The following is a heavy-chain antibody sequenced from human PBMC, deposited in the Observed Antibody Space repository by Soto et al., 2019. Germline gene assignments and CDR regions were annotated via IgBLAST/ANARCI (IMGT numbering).Heavy chain of an antibody. D-gene: IGHD3-16*02. CDR1: GGTFSSYA. CDR2: IIPVFGTA. Sequence: QVQLVQSGAEVKKPGSSVKVSCKASGGTFSSYASSWVRQAPGQGLEWMGGIIPVFGTANYAQKFQGRVTITADESTSTAYMELSSLRSEDTAVYYCARGIRMITFGGVLDYYGMDVWGQGTTVTVSS. CDR3: ARGIRMITFGGVLDYYGMDV. V-gene: IGHV1-69*12. J-gene: IGHJ6*02.